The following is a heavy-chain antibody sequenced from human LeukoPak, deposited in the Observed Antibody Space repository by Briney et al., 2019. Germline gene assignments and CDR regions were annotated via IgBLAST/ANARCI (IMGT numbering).Heavy chain of an antibody. CDR2: ISAYNGNT. CDR1: GYTFTSYG. CDR3: ARDQGDTYYDILTGYYSYYGMDV. J-gene: IGHJ6*02. D-gene: IGHD3-9*01. V-gene: IGHV1-18*01. Sequence: ASVKVSRKASGYTFTSYGISWVRQAPGQGLEWMGWISAYNGNTNYAQKLQGRVTMTTDTSTSTAYMELRSLRSDDTAVYYCARDQGDTYYDILTGYYSYYGMDVWGQGTTVTVSS.